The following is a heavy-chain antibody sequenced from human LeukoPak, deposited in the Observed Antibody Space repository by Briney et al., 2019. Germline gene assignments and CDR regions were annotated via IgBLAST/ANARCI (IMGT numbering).Heavy chain of an antibody. CDR2: IHSDGSSR. CDR1: GFTFSSYW. Sequence: PGGSLRLSCAASGFTFSSYWMHWVRQAPGKGLVWVSRIHSDGSSRKYADSVRGRFTISRDNAKKTLYLQMNSLRAEDTAVYFRARDDAAPGIIFDYWGQGTLVTVSS. D-gene: IGHD6-13*01. V-gene: IGHV3-74*03. J-gene: IGHJ4*02. CDR3: ARDDAAPGIIFDY.